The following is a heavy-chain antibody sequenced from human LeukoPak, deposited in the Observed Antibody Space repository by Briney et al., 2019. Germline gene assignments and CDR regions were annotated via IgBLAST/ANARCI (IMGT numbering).Heavy chain of an antibody. CDR1: GYTFTGYY. D-gene: IGHD2-21*01. CDR2: INPNSGGT. CDR3: ARVACGGDCYSHWFDP. V-gene: IGHV1-2*02. J-gene: IGHJ5*02. Sequence: ASVKVSCKASGYTFTGYYMHWVRQAPGQGLEWMGWINPNSGGTNYAQKFQGRVTMTRDTSISTAYMELSRLRSDDTAVYDCARVACGGDCYSHWFDPWGQGTLVTVSS.